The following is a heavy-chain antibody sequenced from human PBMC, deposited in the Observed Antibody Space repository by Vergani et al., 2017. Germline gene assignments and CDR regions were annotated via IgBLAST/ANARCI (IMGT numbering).Heavy chain of an antibody. CDR2: LNSDGSSP. J-gene: IGHJ6*02. CDR3: ARVGYGDDNPTFYYYYGMDV. Sequence: EVQLVESGGGLVQPGGSLRLSCAASGFTFSSYWMHWVRQAPGKGLVWVSRLNSDGSSPSYADSVKGRFTISRDNAKNTLYLQMNSLRAGDTAVYYCARVGYGDDNPTFYYYYGMDVWGQGTTVTVSS. V-gene: IGHV3-74*01. D-gene: IGHD4-17*01. CDR1: GFTFSSYW.